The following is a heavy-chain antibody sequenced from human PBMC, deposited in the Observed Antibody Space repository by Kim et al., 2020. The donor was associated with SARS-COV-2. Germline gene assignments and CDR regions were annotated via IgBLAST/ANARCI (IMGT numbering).Heavy chain of an antibody. Sequence: GGSLRLSCAASGFSFGANAMHWVRRAPGKGLEWVAGISWNSGNKYYVGSVRGRFTISRDNAKNSLYLQMNRLTSDDTATYYCAKGGGAVTDGFEFGGQGT. V-gene: IGHV3-9*01. D-gene: IGHD2-21*02. CDR2: ISWNSGNK. CDR3: AKGGGAVTDGFEF. J-gene: IGHJ1*01. CDR1: GFSFGANA.